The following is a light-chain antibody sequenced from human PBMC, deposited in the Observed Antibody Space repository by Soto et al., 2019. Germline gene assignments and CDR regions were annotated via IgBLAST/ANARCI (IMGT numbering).Light chain of an antibody. CDR1: QGITNY. Sequence: DIQLTQSPSSLSANVGERVTITCQASQGITNYLNWYQQKPGKAPKLLIYGASNLETGVPSRFRGSGSGTDFTFTISRLQPEDIATYYCQQYENLPTFGQGTRLEI. CDR3: QQYENLPT. J-gene: IGKJ5*01. V-gene: IGKV1-33*01. CDR2: GAS.